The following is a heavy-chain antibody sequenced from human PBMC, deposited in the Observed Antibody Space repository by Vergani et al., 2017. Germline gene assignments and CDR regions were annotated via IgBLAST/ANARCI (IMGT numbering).Heavy chain of an antibody. CDR2: IGTAGDT. CDR3: ARAVSTTVGDPPGY. V-gene: IGHV3-13*01. J-gene: IGHJ4*02. D-gene: IGHD4-23*01. CDR1: GFTFSSYD. Sequence: EVQLVESGGGLVQPGGSLRLSCAASGFTFSSYDMHWVRQATGKGREWVSAIGTAGDTYYPGSVKGRFTISRENAKNSLYLQMNSLRAGDTDIYYCARAVSTTVGDPPGYWGQGTLVTVSS.